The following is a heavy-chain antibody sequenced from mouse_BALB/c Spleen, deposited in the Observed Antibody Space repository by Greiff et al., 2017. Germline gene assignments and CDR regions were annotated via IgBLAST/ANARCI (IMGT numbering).Heavy chain of an antibody. Sequence: VQLQQSGAELVKPGVSVKISCKGSGYTFTDYAMHWVKQSHAKSLEWIGVISTYYGDASYNQKFKGKATMTVDKSSSTAYMELARLTSEDSAIYYCARGEYGNSWFAYWGQGTLVTVSA. CDR2: ISTYYGDA. D-gene: IGHD2-10*02. J-gene: IGHJ3*01. CDR3: ARGEYGNSWFAY. CDR1: GYTFTDYA. V-gene: IGHV1S137*01.